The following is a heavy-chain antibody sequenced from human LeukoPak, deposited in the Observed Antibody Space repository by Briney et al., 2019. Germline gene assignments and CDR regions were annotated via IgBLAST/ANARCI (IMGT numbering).Heavy chain of an antibody. CDR3: AKAKGIAAAGTNFDY. V-gene: IGHV3-30-3*01. D-gene: IGHD6-13*01. CDR1: GFTFSSYA. J-gene: IGHJ4*02. Sequence: GGSLRLSCAASGFTFSSYAMHWVRQAPGKGLEWVAVISYDGSNKYYADSVKGRFTISRDNAKNSLYLQMNSLRAEDTALYYCAKAKGIAAAGTNFDYWGQGTLVTVSS. CDR2: ISYDGSNK.